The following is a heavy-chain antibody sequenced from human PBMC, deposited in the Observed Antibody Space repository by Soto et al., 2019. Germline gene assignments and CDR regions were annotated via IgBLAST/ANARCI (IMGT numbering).Heavy chain of an antibody. CDR2: ISYTGST. D-gene: IGHD3-3*02. J-gene: IGHJ4*02. V-gene: IGHV4-59*01. CDR3: ATGGGWLHNSYIRGLYFDY. Sequence: SETLSLTCTDSGGSLSCSYCSWIRKSPGKSLEWIASISYTGSTTHNPSLKSRVTLSVDTSKNQFSLSLTSVTPADTAAYYCATGGGWLHNSYIRGLYFDYWGQGVLVTVSS. CDR1: GGSLSCSY.